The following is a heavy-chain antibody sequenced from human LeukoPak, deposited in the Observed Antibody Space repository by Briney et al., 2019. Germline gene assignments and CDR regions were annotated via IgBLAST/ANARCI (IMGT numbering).Heavy chain of an antibody. CDR3: ARDGGSGAVGY. Sequence: GGSLRLSCAASGFTFSSYSRNWVRQAPGKGLEWVSSISSSSSYIYYADSVKGRFTISRDNAKNSLYLQMNSLRAEDTAVYYCARDGGSGAVGYWGQGTLVTVSS. V-gene: IGHV3-21*01. CDR2: ISSSSSYI. D-gene: IGHD1-26*01. CDR1: GFTFSSYS. J-gene: IGHJ4*02.